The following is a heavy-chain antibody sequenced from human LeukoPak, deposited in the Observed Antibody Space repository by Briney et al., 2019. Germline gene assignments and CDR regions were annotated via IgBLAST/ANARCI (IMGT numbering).Heavy chain of an antibody. V-gene: IGHV4-39*01. Sequence: PSETLSLTCTVSGGSISSSSYYWGWIRQPPGKGLEWIGSLYYSGSTYYNPSLKSRVTISVDTSKNQFSLKLSSVTAADTAVYYCARHGPYSSGWYWGYWGQGTLVTVSS. CDR1: GGSISSSSYY. D-gene: IGHD6-19*01. J-gene: IGHJ4*02. CDR3: ARHGPYSSGWYWGY. CDR2: LYYSGST.